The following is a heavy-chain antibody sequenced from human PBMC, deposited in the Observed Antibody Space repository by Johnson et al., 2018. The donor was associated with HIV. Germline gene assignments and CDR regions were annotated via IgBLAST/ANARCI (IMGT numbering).Heavy chain of an antibody. J-gene: IGHJ3*02. D-gene: IGHD3-3*01. V-gene: IGHV3-30*19. CDR2: IWYDGSNK. CDR1: GFTFSSYG. Sequence: QVQLVESGGGVVQPGRSLRLSCAASGFTFSSYGMHWVRQAPAKGLEWVAVIWYDGSNKYFADSVKGRFTISRDNSKDTLYLQMNSLRAEDTAVYYCARDRRGNLSRFLEWFGAFDIWGQGTMVTVSS. CDR3: ARDRRGNLSRFLEWFGAFDI.